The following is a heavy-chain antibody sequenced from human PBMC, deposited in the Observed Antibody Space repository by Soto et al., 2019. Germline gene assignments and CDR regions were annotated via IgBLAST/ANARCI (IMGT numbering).Heavy chain of an antibody. CDR1: GFTLSSYS. Sequence: GGSLRLSCVASGFTLSSYSMSWVRQAPGKGLEWVANINEDGSEIYYVDSVKGQFTISRDNAKNSLFLQMNSLRAEDTAVYYCAPRAAKYSPAPYYYYYYMDVWGKGTTVTVSS. CDR3: APRAAKYSPAPYYYYYYMDV. J-gene: IGHJ6*03. V-gene: IGHV3-7*03. D-gene: IGHD2-15*01. CDR2: INEDGSEI.